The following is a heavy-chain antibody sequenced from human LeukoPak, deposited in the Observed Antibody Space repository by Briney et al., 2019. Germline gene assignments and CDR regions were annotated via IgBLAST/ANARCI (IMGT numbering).Heavy chain of an antibody. CDR3: VRNSGTYRGYGLDV. J-gene: IGHJ6*02. D-gene: IGHD2/OR15-2a*01. CDR2: IRTNPNGATV. Sequence: GGSLRLSCTASGFPFRDHAMSWVRQAPGKGLEWVGFIRTNPNGATVEYAASVRARFTIPRDDSKNIAYLEMNSLKTEDTAVYYCVRNSGTYRGYGLDVWGQGTTVTVSS. V-gene: IGHV3-49*04. CDR1: GFPFRDHA.